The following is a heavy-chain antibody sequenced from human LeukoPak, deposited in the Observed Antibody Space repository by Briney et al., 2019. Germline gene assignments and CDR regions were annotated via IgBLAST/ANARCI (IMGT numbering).Heavy chain of an antibody. CDR2: IYYSGST. CDR3: ARHSVAGGDY. J-gene: IGHJ4*02. D-gene: IGHD6-19*01. Sequence: TASETLSLTCTVSGGSISSYYWSWIRQPPGKGLEWIGYIYYSGSTNYNPSLKSRVTISVDTSKNQFSLKLSSVTAADTAVYYCARHSVAGGDYWGQGTLVTVSS. CDR1: GGSISSYY. V-gene: IGHV4-59*08.